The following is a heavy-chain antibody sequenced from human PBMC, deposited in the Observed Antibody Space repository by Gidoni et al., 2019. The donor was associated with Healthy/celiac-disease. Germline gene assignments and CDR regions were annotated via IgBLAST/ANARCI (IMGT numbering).Heavy chain of an antibody. J-gene: IGHJ6*02. D-gene: IGHD4-17*01. Sequence: QVTLKESGPVLVKLTETLTLTCTVSGFSPSTARMGVSWIRQPPGKALEWLAHIFSNDEKTYNTSLKSRLTISKDTSKSQVVLTMTNRDPVDTATYYCARIHTTVTQYYYYGMDVWGQGTTVTVSS. CDR2: IFSNDEK. CDR3: ARIHTTVTQYYYYGMDV. CDR1: GFSPSTARMG. V-gene: IGHV2-26*01.